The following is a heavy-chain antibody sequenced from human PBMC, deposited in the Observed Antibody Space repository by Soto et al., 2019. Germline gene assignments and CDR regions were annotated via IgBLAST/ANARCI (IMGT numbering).Heavy chain of an antibody. J-gene: IGHJ4*02. D-gene: IGHD6-19*01. CDR2: ISGSGDSA. CDR1: GFIFRDYA. Sequence: VQLLESGGGLVQPGGSLRLSCAASGFIFRDYAMNWVRQAPGKGLEWVSDISGSGDSARYADSVKGRFTISRDNSRDTLYLHMNSLRVDGTAVYYCGKERRGSGWSVCDFWGQGDLATVSS. V-gene: IGHV3-23*01. CDR3: GKERRGSGWSVCDF.